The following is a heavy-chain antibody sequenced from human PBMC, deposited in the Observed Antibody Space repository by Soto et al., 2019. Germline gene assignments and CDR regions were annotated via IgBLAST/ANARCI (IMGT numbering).Heavy chain of an antibody. CDR2: IWYDGSNK. Sequence: PGGSLRLSCAASGFSFSSYGMHWVRQAPGKGLEWVAVIWYDGSNKYYADSVKGRFTISTDNSKNTLYLQMNSLRDEDTAVYYCGRDLGNRRRFDYWGQGHLVTVSS. V-gene: IGHV3-33*01. D-gene: IGHD7-27*01. CDR1: GFSFSSYG. J-gene: IGHJ4*02. CDR3: GRDLGNRRRFDY.